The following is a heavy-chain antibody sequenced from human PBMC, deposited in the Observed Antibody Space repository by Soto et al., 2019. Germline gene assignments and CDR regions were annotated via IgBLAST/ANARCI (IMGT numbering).Heavy chain of an antibody. D-gene: IGHD6-25*01. V-gene: IGHV3-30*18. CDR2: ISSDGSNK. J-gene: IGHJ4*02. CDR1: GFTFSTYA. Sequence: QVQLVESGGGVVQPGGSLRLSCVASGFTFSTYAIHWVRQAPGKGLEWVGIISSDGSNKYYPDSVKGRFTISRDNSKNTLYLQMNSLRAEDTAVYFCAKGGYPTSYFDYWGQGTLVTVSS. CDR3: AKGGYPTSYFDY.